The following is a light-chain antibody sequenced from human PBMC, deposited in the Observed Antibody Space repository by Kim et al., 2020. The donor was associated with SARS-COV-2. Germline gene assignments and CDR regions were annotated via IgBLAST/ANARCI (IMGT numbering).Light chain of an antibody. CDR1: SLRTYY. V-gene: IGLV3-19*01. Sequence: SSELTQDPAVSVALGQTVRITCQGDSLRTYYTTWFQQKPGQAPIVVFYGKNNRPSGIPDRFSGSSSGNTASLTITATQAGDEADYYCNSRDNNDNVLFGGGTRLTGL. CDR3: NSRDNNDNVL. CDR2: GKN. J-gene: IGLJ2*01.